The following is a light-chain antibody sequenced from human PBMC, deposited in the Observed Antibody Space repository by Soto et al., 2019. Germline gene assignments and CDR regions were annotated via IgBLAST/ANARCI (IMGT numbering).Light chain of an antibody. J-gene: IGLJ1*01. Sequence: QSALTQPASVSGSPGQSITISCTGTSSDVGRYNYVSWYQQYPGKAPKLMLYDVSKRPSGVADRFAGSKSGNTASLTISGLQPEDEADYYCSSYRCSSTYVFGTGTKLTVL. V-gene: IGLV2-14*03. CDR1: SSDVGRYNY. CDR3: SSYRCSSTYV. CDR2: DVS.